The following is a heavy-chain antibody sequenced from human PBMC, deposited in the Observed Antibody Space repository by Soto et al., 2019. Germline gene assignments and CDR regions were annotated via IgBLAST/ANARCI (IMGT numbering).Heavy chain of an antibody. J-gene: IGHJ6*02. V-gene: IGHV3-23*01. CDR2: ISGSGGNT. Sequence: GGSLRLSCVASGFTFNNFAMSWVRQAPGKGLEWVSTISGSGGNTYYADSVKGRFTISRDNSKNTLFLQMNSLRVEDTAVYYCAKDLSELVWGQGTTVTVSS. CDR1: GFTFNNFA. CDR3: AKDLSELV. D-gene: IGHD1-26*01.